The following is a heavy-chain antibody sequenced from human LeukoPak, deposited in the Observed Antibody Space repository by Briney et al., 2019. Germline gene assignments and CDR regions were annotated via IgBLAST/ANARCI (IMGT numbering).Heavy chain of an antibody. D-gene: IGHD2-2*01. V-gene: IGHV4-31*03. CDR2: IYYSGST. J-gene: IGHJ6*03. CDR1: GGSISSGGYY. CDR3: ARVEWNCSSTSCYYYYYYYMDV. Sequence: PSETLSLTCTVSGGSISSGGYYWSWIRQHPGKGLEWIGYIYYSGSTYYNPSLKSRVTISVDTSKNQSSLKLSSVTAADTAVYYCARVEWNCSSTSCYYYYYYYMDVWGKGTTVTVSS.